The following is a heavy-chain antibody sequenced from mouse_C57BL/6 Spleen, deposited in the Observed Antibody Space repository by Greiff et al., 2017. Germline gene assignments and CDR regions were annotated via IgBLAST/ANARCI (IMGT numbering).Heavy chain of an antibody. Sequence: VQLQQSGPELVKPGASVKISCKASGYTFTDYYMNWVKQSHGKSLEWIGDINPKNGGTSYNQKFKGKATLTVDKYSSTAYMELRSLTSEDSAVYYCATDGYYVNYWGQGTSGTVSS. V-gene: IGHV1-26*01. CDR1: GYTFTDYY. CDR3: ATDGYYVNY. D-gene: IGHD2-3*01. CDR2: INPKNGGT. J-gene: IGHJ4*01.